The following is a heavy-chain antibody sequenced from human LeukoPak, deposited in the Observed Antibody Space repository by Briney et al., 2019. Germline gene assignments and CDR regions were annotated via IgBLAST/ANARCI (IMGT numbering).Heavy chain of an antibody. J-gene: IGHJ4*02. Sequence: SVKVSCKSSGCTFSSYAISWVRQAPGQGLEWMGRIIPILGIANYAQKFQGRLTMTEDKSTDTAYMELSSLKSEDTAIYYCATPQVGATRPYFDYWGQGTLVTVSS. D-gene: IGHD1-26*01. V-gene: IGHV1-69*04. CDR2: IIPILGIA. CDR3: ATPQVGATRPYFDY. CDR1: GCTFSSYA.